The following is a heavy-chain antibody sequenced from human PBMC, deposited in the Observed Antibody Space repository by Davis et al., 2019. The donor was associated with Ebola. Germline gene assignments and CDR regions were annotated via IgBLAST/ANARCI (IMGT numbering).Heavy chain of an antibody. CDR2: IYYSGST. CDR3: ARATHDFWRGAPHFDY. J-gene: IGHJ4*02. D-gene: IGHD3-3*01. CDR1: GGSISSGGYY. Sequence: PSETLSLTCTVSGGSISSGGYYWSWIRQHPGKGLEWIGYIYYSGSTYYNPSLKSRVTISVDTSKNQFSLKLSSVTAADTAVYYCARATHDFWRGAPHFDYWGQGTLVTVSS. V-gene: IGHV4-30-4*08.